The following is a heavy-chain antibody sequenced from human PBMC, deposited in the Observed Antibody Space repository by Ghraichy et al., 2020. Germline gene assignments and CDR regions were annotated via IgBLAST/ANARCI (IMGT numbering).Heavy chain of an antibody. CDR2: IYYSGST. Sequence: SETLSLTCTVSGGSISSYYWSWIRQPPGKGLEWIGYIYYSGSTNYNPSLKSRVTISVDTSKNQFSLKLSSVTAADTAVYYCARDGYSYGYSFDYWGQGTLVTVSS. CDR1: GGSISSYY. J-gene: IGHJ4*02. D-gene: IGHD5-18*01. CDR3: ARDGYSYGYSFDY. V-gene: IGHV4-59*01.